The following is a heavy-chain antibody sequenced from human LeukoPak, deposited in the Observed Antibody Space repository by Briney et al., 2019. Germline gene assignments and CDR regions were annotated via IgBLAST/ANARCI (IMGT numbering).Heavy chain of an antibody. Sequence: SETLSLTCAVYGGSFSDYYWSWIRQPPGKGLEWIGEINDGGITNDNPSLKSRVTKSLDTSKKQFSLKLSSVTAADTAVYYCARGYRSRERLVRGSRNYYWYLDLWGSGTLVTVSS. CDR2: INDGGIT. V-gene: IGHV4-34*01. J-gene: IGHJ2*01. CDR1: GGSFSDYY. D-gene: IGHD1-7*01. CDR3: ARGYRSRERLVRGSRNYYWYLDL.